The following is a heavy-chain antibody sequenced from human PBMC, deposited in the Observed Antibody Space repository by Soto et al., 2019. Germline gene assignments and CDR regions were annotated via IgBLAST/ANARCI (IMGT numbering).Heavy chain of an antibody. D-gene: IGHD3-9*01. Sequence: SVKVSCKAPGGTFSSYTISWVRQAPGQGLEWMGRIIPILGIANYAQKFQGRVTITADKSTSTAYMELSSLRSEDTAVYYCARDGWLYYDILTGYGLGGMDVWGQGTTVTVSS. CDR1: GGTFSSYT. V-gene: IGHV1-69*04. J-gene: IGHJ6*02. CDR2: IIPILGIA. CDR3: ARDGWLYYDILTGYGLGGMDV.